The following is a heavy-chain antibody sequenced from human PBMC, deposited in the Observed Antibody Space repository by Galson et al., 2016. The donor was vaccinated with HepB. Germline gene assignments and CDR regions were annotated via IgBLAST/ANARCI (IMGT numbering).Heavy chain of an antibody. CDR2: ISSSGSTI. V-gene: IGHV3-11*01. J-gene: IGHJ6*02. D-gene: IGHD3-10*01. Sequence: SLRLSCAASGFTFSDYYMSWIRQAPGKGLEWVSYISSSGSTIYYADSVKGRFTIPRDNAKNSLYLQINSLRAEDTAVYYCASLWGSGSYYKSDYYYYYGMDVWGHGTTVTVSS. CDR1: GFTFSDYY. CDR3: ASLWGSGSYYKSDYYYYYGMDV.